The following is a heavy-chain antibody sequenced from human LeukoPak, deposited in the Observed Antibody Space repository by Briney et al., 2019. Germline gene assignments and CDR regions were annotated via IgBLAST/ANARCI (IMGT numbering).Heavy chain of an antibody. CDR2: ISWNSGSI. D-gene: IGHD3-22*01. Sequence: GGSLRLSCAASGFTFDDYAMHWIRQAPGKGLEWVSGISWNSGSIGYADSVKGRFTISRDNAKNSLYLQMNSLRAEDTALYYCAIDMGSGYYDSSDDYPNYYYYYGMDVWGQGTTVTVSS. J-gene: IGHJ6*02. CDR3: AIDMGSGYYDSSDDYPNYYYYYGMDV. CDR1: GFTFDDYA. V-gene: IGHV3-9*01.